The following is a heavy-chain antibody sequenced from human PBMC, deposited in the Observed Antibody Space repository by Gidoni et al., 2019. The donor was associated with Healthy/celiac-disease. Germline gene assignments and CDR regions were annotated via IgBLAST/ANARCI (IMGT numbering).Heavy chain of an antibody. D-gene: IGHD3-22*01. CDR2: ISSSSSYT. CDR3: ARDYYGIPDY. CDR1: GFTFSDYY. Sequence: QVPLVESGGGVGKPGGSLRLSGAASGFTFSDYYMSWIRQAPGKGLEWVSYISSSSSYTNYADSVKGRFTISRDNAKNSLYLQMNSLRAEDTAVYYCARDYYGIPDYWGQGTLVTVSS. V-gene: IGHV3-11*06. J-gene: IGHJ4*02.